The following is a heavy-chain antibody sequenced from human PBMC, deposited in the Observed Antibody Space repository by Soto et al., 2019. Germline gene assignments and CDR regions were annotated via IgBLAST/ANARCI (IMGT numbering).Heavy chain of an antibody. V-gene: IGHV3-23*01. Sequence: EVHLLESGGVLVQPGESLSLSCETSGLPFSNLVWTWVRRPPGRGLEWVSVITTNGHTDYADSVKGRFTISRDNSKNTVYLQMNSLRAEDTAVYYCAKGLLNGRWYAADWGQGTLVTVSS. J-gene: IGHJ4*02. CDR3: AKGLLNGRWYAAD. D-gene: IGHD6-13*01. CDR2: ITTNGHT. CDR1: GLPFSNLV.